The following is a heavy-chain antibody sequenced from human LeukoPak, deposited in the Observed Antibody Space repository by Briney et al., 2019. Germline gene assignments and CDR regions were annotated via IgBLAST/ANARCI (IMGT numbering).Heavy chain of an antibody. D-gene: IGHD1-26*01. CDR3: TMGWRGTYYDPASY. CDR2: IHPADSDT. V-gene: IGHV5-51*01. CDR1: GYTFTTNW. J-gene: IGHJ4*02. Sequence: GESLKISCKGSGYTFTTNWIGWVRQMPGKGLEWMAIIHPADSDTRYSPSFQGQGSISVDKSISTAYLQWSSLKASDTAMYYCTMGWRGTYYDPASYWSQGTLIIVSS.